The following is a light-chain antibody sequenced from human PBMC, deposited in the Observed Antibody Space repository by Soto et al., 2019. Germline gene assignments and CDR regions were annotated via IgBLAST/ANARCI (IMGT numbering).Light chain of an antibody. CDR1: QSVSSY. J-gene: IGKJ5*01. CDR3: QQRSNWPPKIT. CDR2: DAS. Sequence: EIVLTQSPATLSLSPGERATLFCRASQSVSSYLAWYQQKPGQAPRLLIYDASNRATGIPARFSGSGSGTDLTLTISSLEPEDFAVYYCQQRSNWPPKITFGQGTRLEI. V-gene: IGKV3-11*01.